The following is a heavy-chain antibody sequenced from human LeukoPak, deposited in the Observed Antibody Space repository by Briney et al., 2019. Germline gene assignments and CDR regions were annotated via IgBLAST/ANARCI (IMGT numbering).Heavy chain of an antibody. CDR1: GGSISSYY. J-gene: IGHJ3*02. CDR3: ARGRIVEIGDAFDI. CDR2: IYYSGST. Sequence: ASETLSLTCTVSGGSISSYYWSWIRQPPGKGLEWIGYIYYSGSTNYNPSLKSRVTISVDTSKNQFSLKLSSVTAADTAVYYCARGRIVEIGDAFDIWGQGTMVTVSS. D-gene: IGHD1-26*01. V-gene: IGHV4-59*01.